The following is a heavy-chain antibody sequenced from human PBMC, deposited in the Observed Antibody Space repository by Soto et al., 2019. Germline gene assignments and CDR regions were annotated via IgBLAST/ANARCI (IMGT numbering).Heavy chain of an antibody. D-gene: IGHD1-26*01. CDR2: IIPIFGTA. CDR1: GGTFSSYA. J-gene: IGHJ6*02. CDR3: ARVRGGLVGATTRYYYGMDV. Sequence: SVKVSCKASGGTFSSYAISWVRQAPGQGLEWMGGIIPIFGTANYAQKFQGRVTITADESTSTAYMELSSLRSEDTAVYYCARVRGGLVGATTRYYYGMDVWGQGTTVTVSS. V-gene: IGHV1-69*13.